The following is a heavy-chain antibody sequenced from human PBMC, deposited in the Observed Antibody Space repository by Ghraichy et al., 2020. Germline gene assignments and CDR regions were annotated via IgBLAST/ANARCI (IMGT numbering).Heavy chain of an antibody. CDR3: VMCSGGRCHQSAFDF. V-gene: IGHV3-21*01. D-gene: IGHD2-15*01. Sequence: GESLNISCAASGFTFSTYSMSWARQAPGKGLVWVSSISSSSGSIYYADSVKGRFTISRDNAKNSLYLQMNSLRAEDSAVYYCVMCSGGRCHQSAFDFWGQGTMVTVSS. CDR2: ISSSSGSI. CDR1: GFTFSTYS. J-gene: IGHJ3*01.